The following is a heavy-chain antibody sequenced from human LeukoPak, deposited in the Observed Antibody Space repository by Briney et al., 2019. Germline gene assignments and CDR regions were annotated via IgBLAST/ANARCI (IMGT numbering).Heavy chain of an antibody. J-gene: IGHJ4*02. CDR1: GFTFSNAW. CDR3: TTDPGIVGAHPLDY. Sequence: GGSLRLSCAASGFTFSNAWMSWVRQAPGKGLEWVGRIKSKTDGGITDYAAPVKGRFTISRDDSKNTLYLQMNSLKTEDTAVYYCTTDPGIVGAHPLDYWGQGTLVTVSS. D-gene: IGHD1-26*01. V-gene: IGHV3-15*01. CDR2: IKSKTDGGIT.